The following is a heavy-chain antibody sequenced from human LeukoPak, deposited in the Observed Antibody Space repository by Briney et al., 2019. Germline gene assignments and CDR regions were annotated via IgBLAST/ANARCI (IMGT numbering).Heavy chain of an antibody. CDR1: GGSFSGYY. Sequence: PSETLSLTCAVYGGSFSGYYWSWIRQPPGKGPEWIGEINHSGSTNYNPSLKSRVTISVDTSKNQFSLKLSSVTAADTAVYYCARDYSRVTWGQGTLVTVSS. V-gene: IGHV4-34*01. J-gene: IGHJ5*02. CDR2: INHSGST. CDR3: ARDYSRVT. D-gene: IGHD6-13*01.